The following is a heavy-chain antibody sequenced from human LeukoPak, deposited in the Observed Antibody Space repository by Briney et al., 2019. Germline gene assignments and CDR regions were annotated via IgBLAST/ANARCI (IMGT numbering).Heavy chain of an antibody. CDR2: INSDGRST. V-gene: IGHV3-74*01. J-gene: IGHJ3*02. CDR3: ARDGDYDSSGLDAFDI. D-gene: IGHD3-22*01. CDR1: GFTFSSYW. Sequence: GGSLRLSCAASGFTFSSYWMHWVRHAPGKGLVWVSRINSDGRSTSYADSVKGRFTISRDNAKNTLYLQMNSLRAEDTAVYYCARDGDYDSSGLDAFDIWGQGTMVTVSS.